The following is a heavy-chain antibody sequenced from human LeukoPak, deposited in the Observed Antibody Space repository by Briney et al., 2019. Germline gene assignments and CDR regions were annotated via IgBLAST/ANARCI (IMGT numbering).Heavy chain of an antibody. CDR1: GYTFTSYY. D-gene: IGHD2-15*01. CDR2: INPSGGST. J-gene: IGHJ2*01. Sequence: GASVKVSCKASGYTFTSYYMHWVRQAPGQGLEWMGIINPSGGSTSYAQKFQGRVTMTRDTSTSTVYVELSSLRSEDTAVYYCARCSGGSCYSGHWYFDLWGRGTLVTVSS. CDR3: ARCSGGSCYSGHWYFDL. V-gene: IGHV1-46*01.